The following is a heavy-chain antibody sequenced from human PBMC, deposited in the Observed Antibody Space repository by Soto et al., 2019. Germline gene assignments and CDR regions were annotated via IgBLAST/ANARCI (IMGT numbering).Heavy chain of an antibody. Sequence: ESGGALVKPGGSLRLSCAASGFTSWDYDMSWIRQAPGKGLEWVAVISYDGSNKYYADSVKGRFTISRDNSKNTLYLQMNSLRAEDTAVYYCAREGAGYSSGPFDYWGQGTLVTVSS. CDR2: ISYDGSNK. V-gene: IGHV3-30-3*01. CDR1: GFTSWDYD. J-gene: IGHJ4*02. D-gene: IGHD6-19*01. CDR3: AREGAGYSSGPFDY.